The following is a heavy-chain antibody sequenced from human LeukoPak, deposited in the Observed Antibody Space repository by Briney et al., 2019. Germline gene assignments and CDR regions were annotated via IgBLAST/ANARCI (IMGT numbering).Heavy chain of an antibody. CDR3: ARECWDRGDTCAFDI. Sequence: GGSLRLSCAASGFTFSSYWMHWVRQAPGKWLVWVSRINSDGSSTSYADSVKGRFTISRDNAKNTLYLQMNSLRAEDTAVYYCARECWDRGDTCAFDIWGQGTMVTVSS. J-gene: IGHJ3*02. D-gene: IGHD2-21*02. V-gene: IGHV3-74*01. CDR2: INSDGSST. CDR1: GFTFSSYW.